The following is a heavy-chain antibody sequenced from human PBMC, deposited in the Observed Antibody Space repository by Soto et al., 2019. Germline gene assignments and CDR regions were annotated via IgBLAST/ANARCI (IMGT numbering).Heavy chain of an antibody. CDR2: ISYDGSNK. CDR3: ARDLGHRSVSGAFDI. D-gene: IGHD6-19*01. V-gene: IGHV3-30-3*01. Sequence: QVQLVESGGGVVQPGRSLRLSCAASGFTFSSYAMHWVRQAPGKGLEWVAVISYDGSNKYYADSVKGRFTISRDNSKNTLYLQMNSLRAEDTAVYYCARDLGHRSVSGAFDIWGQGTMVTVSS. J-gene: IGHJ3*02. CDR1: GFTFSSYA.